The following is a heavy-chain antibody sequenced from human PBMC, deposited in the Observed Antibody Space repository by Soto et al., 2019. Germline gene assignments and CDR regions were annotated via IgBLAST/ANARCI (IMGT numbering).Heavy chain of an antibody. V-gene: IGHV1-46*03. D-gene: IGHD5-18*01. CDR1: GYTFTSYY. CDR2: INPSGGST. Sequence: QVQLVQSGAEVKKPGASVKVSCKASGYTFTSYYMHWVRQAPGQGLEWMGIINPSGGSTSYAQKFQGRGTMTRDTSTSTVYMELSSLRSEDTAVYYCARDPTSAGYDYWGQGTLVTVSS. J-gene: IGHJ4*02. CDR3: ARDPTSAGYDY.